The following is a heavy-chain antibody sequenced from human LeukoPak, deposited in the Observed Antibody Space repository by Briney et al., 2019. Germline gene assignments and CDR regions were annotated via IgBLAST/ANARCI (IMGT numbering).Heavy chain of an antibody. CDR2: INHSGST. CDR1: GGSFSGYY. Sequence: SETLSLTCAVYGGSFSGYYWSWIRQPPGKGLEWIGEINHSGSTNYNPTLKSRVTISVDTSKNQFSLKLSSVTAADTAVYYCARNNQLPTFYYYYYYYMGVWGKGTTVTVSS. V-gene: IGHV4-34*01. D-gene: IGHD2-2*01. J-gene: IGHJ6*03. CDR3: ARNNQLPTFYYYYYYYMGV.